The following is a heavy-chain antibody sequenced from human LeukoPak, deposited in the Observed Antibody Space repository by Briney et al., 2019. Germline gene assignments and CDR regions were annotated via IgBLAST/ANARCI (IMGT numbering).Heavy chain of an antibody. D-gene: IGHD7-27*01. CDR3: AKLIGDEPF. Sequence: GGSLRLSCAASGLTFRSYAMSWVRQAPGKGLEWVSSISAGGGTTNYADSVKGRFTISRDNSKNTLYLQMNSLRVEDKAIYYCAKLIGDEPFWGQGTLVTVSS. V-gene: IGHV3-23*01. CDR2: ISAGGGTT. J-gene: IGHJ4*02. CDR1: GLTFRSYA.